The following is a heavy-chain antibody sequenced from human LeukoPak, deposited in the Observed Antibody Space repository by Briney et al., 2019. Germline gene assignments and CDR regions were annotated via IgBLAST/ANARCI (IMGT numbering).Heavy chain of an antibody. Sequence: PGGSLRLSCAASGFTFRSYAMSWVRQAPGKGLEWVSAISGSGGSTYYADSVKGRFTISRDNSKNTLYLQMNSLRAEDTAVYYCAKDDSWAYGEMSYFQHWGQGTLVTVSS. CDR1: GFTFRSYA. CDR3: AKDDSWAYGEMSYFQH. D-gene: IGHD4-17*01. J-gene: IGHJ1*01. V-gene: IGHV3-23*01. CDR2: ISGSGGST.